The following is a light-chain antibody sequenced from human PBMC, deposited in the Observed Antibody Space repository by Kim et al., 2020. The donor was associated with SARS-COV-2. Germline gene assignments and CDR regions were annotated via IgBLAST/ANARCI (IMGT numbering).Light chain of an antibody. Sequence: SSELTQDPAVSVALGQTVRITCQGDSLRSYYASWYQQKPGQAPVLVIYGKNNRPSGIPDRFSGSSSGNTASLTITGAQAEDGADYYCNSRDSSGNVVFGGGTQLTVL. CDR1: SLRSYY. CDR2: GKN. CDR3: NSRDSSGNVV. V-gene: IGLV3-19*01. J-gene: IGLJ2*01.